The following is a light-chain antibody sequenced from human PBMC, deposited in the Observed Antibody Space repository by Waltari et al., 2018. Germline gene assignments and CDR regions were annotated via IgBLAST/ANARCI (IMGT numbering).Light chain of an antibody. V-gene: IGKV4-1*01. CDR3: QQFYSLPVT. CDR2: WAS. J-gene: IGKJ4*01. CDR1: QSVLYSSNNQNY. Sequence: DIVMTQSPDSLAVSLGERATINCKASQSVLYSSNNQNYVAWHQPKPGQPPKLLVDWASTRESGVPDRFSGSGSGTDFSLTISSLQAEDVAVYYCQQFYSLPVTFGGGTNVEIK.